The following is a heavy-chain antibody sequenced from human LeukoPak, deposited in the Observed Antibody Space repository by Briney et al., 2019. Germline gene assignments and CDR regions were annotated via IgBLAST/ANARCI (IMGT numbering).Heavy chain of an antibody. J-gene: IGHJ4*02. CDR2: ISASNGNT. CDR1: GYIFTSYG. CDR3: ARDRSNSAPYYFDY. V-gene: IGHV1-18*01. Sequence: ASVKVSFKASGYIFTSYGINWVRQAPGQGLEWMGWISASNGNTNYAQKLQGRVTMTTDTSTNTAPMELRSLRSDDTAVYYCARDRSNSAPYYFDYWGQGTLVTVSS. D-gene: IGHD1-26*01.